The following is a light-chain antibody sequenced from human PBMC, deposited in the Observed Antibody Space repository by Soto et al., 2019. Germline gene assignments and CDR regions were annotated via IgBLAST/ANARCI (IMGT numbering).Light chain of an antibody. J-gene: IGKJ5*01. CDR2: AAS. V-gene: IGKV3-11*01. CDR3: QQRSNWPPIT. CDR1: QSVSSY. Sequence: EIVLTQSPATLSLSPRERATLSCRASQSVSSYLAWYQQKPGQAPRLLIYAASNRAPGIPARFSGSGSGTDFTLTISSLEPEDFAVYYCQQRSNWPPITFGQGTRLEIK.